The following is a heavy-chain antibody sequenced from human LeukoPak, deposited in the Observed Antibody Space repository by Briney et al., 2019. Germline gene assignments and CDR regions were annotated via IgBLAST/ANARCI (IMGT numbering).Heavy chain of an antibody. V-gene: IGHV4-59*01. CDR3: ARATGFWSGYYTGAYYYYGMDV. CDR1: GGSFSGYY. Sequence: SETLSLTCAVYGGSFSGYYWSWIRQPPGKGLEWIGYIYYSGSTNYNPSLKSRVTISVDTSKNQFSLKLSSVTAADTAVYYCARATGFWSGYYTGAYYYYGMDVWGQGTTVTVSS. CDR2: IYYSGST. J-gene: IGHJ6*02. D-gene: IGHD3-3*01.